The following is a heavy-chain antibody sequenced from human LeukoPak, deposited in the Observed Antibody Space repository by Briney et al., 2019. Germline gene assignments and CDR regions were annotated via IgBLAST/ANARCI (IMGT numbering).Heavy chain of an antibody. Sequence: GGSLRLSCAASGFTFSDFWMHWVRQAPGKGLVWVSRINSGGTVTNYADSVKGRLTISRDNAKNTLYLQMNSLRAEDTAVYYCARDGLPPLLLWFGELTKPYFDYWGQGTLVTVSS. D-gene: IGHD3-10*01. CDR1: GFTFSDFW. CDR2: INSGGTVT. CDR3: ARDGLPPLLLWFGELTKPYFDY. J-gene: IGHJ4*02. V-gene: IGHV3-74*01.